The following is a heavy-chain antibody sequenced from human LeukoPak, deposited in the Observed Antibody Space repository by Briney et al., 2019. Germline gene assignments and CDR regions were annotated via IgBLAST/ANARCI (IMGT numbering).Heavy chain of an antibody. D-gene: IGHD3-22*01. CDR1: VFNFNNFA. CDR2: MTGPADTT. Sequence: GGSLRLSCAASVFNFNNFAMSLVRQAPGKGPEWLSAMTGPADTTHYADSVKGRLTISRDNSKHPLYLQMHCQRPQDTPVYYCAKEVQGSLTMIVPSDYWGQGTLVTVSS. V-gene: IGHV3-23*01. J-gene: IGHJ4*02. CDR3: AKEVQGSLTMIVPSDY.